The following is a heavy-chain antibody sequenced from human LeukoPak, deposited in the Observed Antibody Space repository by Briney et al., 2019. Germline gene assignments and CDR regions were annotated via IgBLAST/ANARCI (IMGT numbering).Heavy chain of an antibody. CDR2: IYYSGST. D-gene: IGHD5-18*01. V-gene: IGHV4-39*01. CDR1: GGSISSSSYY. CDR3: ARGHWIRSYGYSFGY. Sequence: SETLSLTCTVSGGSISSSSYYWGWIRQPPGKGLEWIGSIYYSGSTYYNPSLKSRVTISVDTSKNQFSLKLSSVTAADTAVYYCARGHWIRSYGYSFGYWGQGTLVTVSS. J-gene: IGHJ4*02.